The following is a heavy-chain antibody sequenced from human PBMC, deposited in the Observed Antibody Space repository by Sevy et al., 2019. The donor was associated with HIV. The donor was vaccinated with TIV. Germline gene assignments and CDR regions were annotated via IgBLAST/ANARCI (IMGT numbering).Heavy chain of an antibody. CDR1: GLTFSSYS. D-gene: IGHD3-10*01. CDR2: ISSSSSYI. V-gene: IGHV3-21*01. J-gene: IGHJ6*02. Sequence: GGSLRLSCVASGLTFSSYSMKWVRQAPGKGLEWVSSISSSSSYIYYADSVKGRFTISRDNAKKSLYLQVNSLRAEDTAVYYCARDRDGSGSSGGYGMDVWGQGTTVTFSS. CDR3: ARDRDGSGSSGGYGMDV.